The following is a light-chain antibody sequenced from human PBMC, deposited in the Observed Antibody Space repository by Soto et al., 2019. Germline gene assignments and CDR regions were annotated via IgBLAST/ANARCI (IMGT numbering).Light chain of an antibody. CDR2: KAS. V-gene: IGKV1-5*03. CDR1: QSISTW. J-gene: IGKJ2*01. CDR3: QQYNDYSFT. Sequence: DIQMTQSPSTLSASVGDSVTVTCRASQSISTWLAWYQQKPGKAPQLLIYKASILESGVPSRFSGSGSGTEFTLTIGSLQPEDFATYYCQQYNDYSFTFGQGTKLEF.